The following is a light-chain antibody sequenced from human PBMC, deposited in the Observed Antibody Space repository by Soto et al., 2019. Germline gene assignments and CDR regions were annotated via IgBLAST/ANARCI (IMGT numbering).Light chain of an antibody. CDR1: SSNIGSNT. CDR2: STD. V-gene: IGLV1-44*01. Sequence: QSVLTQPPSASGALGRRVTISCSGGSSNIGSNTVNWYQQPPGTAPKLLICSTDQRPSGVPDRFSGSKSGTSASLAISGLQSEDEADYYCATWDGSLTGYVFGTGTKVTVL. CDR3: ATWDGSLTGYV. J-gene: IGLJ1*01.